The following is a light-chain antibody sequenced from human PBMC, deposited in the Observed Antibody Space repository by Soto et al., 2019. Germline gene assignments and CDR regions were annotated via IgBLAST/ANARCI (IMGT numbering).Light chain of an antibody. CDR1: SSDVGNYNL. CDR2: EGG. CDR3: CSYAGSSTWV. J-gene: IGLJ3*02. Sequence: QSVLTQPASVSGSPGQSITISCTGTSSDVGNYNLVSWYQQYPGKAPKLMIYEGGKRPSGVSNRFSGSKSGNTASLTISGLQAEDEADYYCCSYAGSSTWVFGGGTKLTVL. V-gene: IGLV2-23*01.